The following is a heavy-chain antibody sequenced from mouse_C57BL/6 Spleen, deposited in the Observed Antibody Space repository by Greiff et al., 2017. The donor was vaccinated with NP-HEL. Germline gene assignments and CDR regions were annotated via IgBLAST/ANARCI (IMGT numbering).Heavy chain of an antibody. CDR2: INPSNGGT. CDR3: ARRGGYYYAMDY. J-gene: IGHJ4*01. Sequence: QVQLQQPGTELVKPGASVKLSCKASGYTFTSYWMHWVKQRPGQGLEWIGNINPSNGGTNYNEKFKSTATLTVDKSSSTAYMQLRSLTSEDSAVYYCARRGGYYYAMDYWGQGTSVTVSS. D-gene: IGHD2-2*01. V-gene: IGHV1-53*01. CDR1: GYTFTSYW.